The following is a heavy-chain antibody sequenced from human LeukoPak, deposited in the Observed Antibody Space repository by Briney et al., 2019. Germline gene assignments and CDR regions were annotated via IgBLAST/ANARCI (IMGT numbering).Heavy chain of an antibody. V-gene: IGHV4-4*07. CDR3: ARETSDSSGYYIDY. J-gene: IGHJ4*02. D-gene: IGHD3-22*01. CDR2: IYTSGST. CDR1: GGSINSYY. Sequence: PSETLSLTCTVSGGSINSYYWNWIRQPAGKGLEWIGHIYTSGSTNYNPSLKSRVTMSVDTSKNHFSLKLSSVTAADTAVYYCARETSDSSGYYIDYWGQGTLVTVCS.